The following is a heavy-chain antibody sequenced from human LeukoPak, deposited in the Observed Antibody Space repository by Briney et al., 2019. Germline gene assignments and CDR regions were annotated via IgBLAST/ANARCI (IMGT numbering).Heavy chain of an antibody. D-gene: IGHD4-23*01. Sequence: ASVKVSCKASGYTFTSYYMHWVRQAPGQGLEWMGIINPSGGSTSYAQKLQGRVTMTRDTSTSTVYMELSSLRSEDTAVYYCARNRPVYGGVDYWGQGTLVTVSS. CDR3: ARNRPVYGGVDY. CDR2: INPSGGST. CDR1: GYTFTSYY. J-gene: IGHJ4*02. V-gene: IGHV1-46*01.